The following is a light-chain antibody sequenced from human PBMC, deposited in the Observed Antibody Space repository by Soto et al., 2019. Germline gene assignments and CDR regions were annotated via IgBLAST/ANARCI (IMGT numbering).Light chain of an antibody. Sequence: QSALTQPASVSGSPGQSITISCTGTSSDIGDYNYVSWYQQHPGKAPQLMIYEISNRPSGVSNRFSGSKSGNTASLTISGLQAEDEADYYCSSYTSSSLLGVFGGGTKLTVL. J-gene: IGLJ3*02. V-gene: IGLV2-14*03. CDR3: SSYTSSSLLGV. CDR1: SSDIGDYNY. CDR2: EIS.